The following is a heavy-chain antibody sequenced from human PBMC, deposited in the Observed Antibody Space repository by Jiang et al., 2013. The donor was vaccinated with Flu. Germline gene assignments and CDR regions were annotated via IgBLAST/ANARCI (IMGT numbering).Heavy chain of an antibody. J-gene: IGHJ4*02. D-gene: IGHD3-22*01. V-gene: IGHV3-11*06. Sequence: RFTISRDNAKNSLYLQMNSLRAEDTAVYYCATLDSSGYFLDYWGQGTLVTVSS. CDR3: ATLDSSGYFLDY.